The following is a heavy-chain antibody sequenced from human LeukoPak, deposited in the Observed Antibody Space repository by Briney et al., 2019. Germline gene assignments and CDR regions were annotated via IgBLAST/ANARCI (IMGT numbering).Heavy chain of an antibody. CDR1: GGSISSYY. V-gene: IGHV4-59*01. J-gene: IGHJ5*02. CDR3: ARDGGSGWYFHGWFDP. Sequence: SETLSLTCTVSGGSISSYYWSWIRQPPGKGLEWIGYTYYSGSTNYNPSLKSRVTISVDTSKNQFSLKLSSVTAADTAVYYCARDGGSGWYFHGWFDPWGQGTLVTVSS. CDR2: TYYSGST. D-gene: IGHD6-19*01.